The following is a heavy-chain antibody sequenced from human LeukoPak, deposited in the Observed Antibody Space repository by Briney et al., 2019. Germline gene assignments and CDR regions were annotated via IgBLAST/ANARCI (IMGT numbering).Heavy chain of an antibody. CDR3: ARGGDCSSTSCYGNDYYYYYYKDV. CDR1: GGSISSYY. D-gene: IGHD2-2*01. Sequence: PSETLSLTCTVSGGSISSYYWSWIRQPPGKGLEWIGYIYYSGSTNYNPSLKSRVTISVDTSKNQFSLKLSSVAAADTAVYYCARGGDCSSTSCYGNDYYYYYYKDVWGKGTTVTVSS. J-gene: IGHJ6*03. V-gene: IGHV4-59*01. CDR2: IYYSGST.